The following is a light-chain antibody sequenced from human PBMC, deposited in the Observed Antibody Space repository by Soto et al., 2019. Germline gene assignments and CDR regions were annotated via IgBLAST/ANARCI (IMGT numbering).Light chain of an antibody. CDR2: GAS. CDR3: QQYNDWPPYT. V-gene: IGKV3-15*01. Sequence: EIVMTQSPATLSVSPGERATLSCTASQSVSSNLAWHQQKPGQAPRLLIYGASTRATGIPARFSGSGSGTEFTLTISSLQSEDFAVYYCQQYNDWPPYTFGQGTK. CDR1: QSVSSN. J-gene: IGKJ2*01.